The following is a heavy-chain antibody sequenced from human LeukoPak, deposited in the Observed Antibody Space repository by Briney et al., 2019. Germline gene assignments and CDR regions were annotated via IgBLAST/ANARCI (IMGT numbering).Heavy chain of an antibody. CDR1: GGSFSGYY. D-gene: IGHD3-22*01. V-gene: IGHV4-34*01. CDR3: ARRGSGYQIGTFDY. J-gene: IGHJ4*02. Sequence: ETLSLTCAVYGGSFSGYYWSWIRQPPGKGLEWIGEINHSGSTNYNPSLKSRVTISVDTSKNQFSLKLSSVTAADTAVYYCARRGSGYQIGTFDYWGQGTLVTVSS. CDR2: INHSGST.